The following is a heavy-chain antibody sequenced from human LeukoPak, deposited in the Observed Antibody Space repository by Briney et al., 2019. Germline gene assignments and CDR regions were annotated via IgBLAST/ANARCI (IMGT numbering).Heavy chain of an antibody. V-gene: IGHV4-61*01. D-gene: IGHD5-12*01. CDR2: ISDSGGS. CDR3: ARGGEWLRSIPTPLDY. J-gene: IGHJ4*02. CDR1: GASVSSGISY. Sequence: PSETLSLTCSVSGASVSSGISYWSWIRQPPGEGLEWIAYISDSGGSDYNPSLRGRVTISLDTSKNQFSLRLTSVTAADTAVYYCARGGEWLRSIPTPLDYWGQGTLVTVSS.